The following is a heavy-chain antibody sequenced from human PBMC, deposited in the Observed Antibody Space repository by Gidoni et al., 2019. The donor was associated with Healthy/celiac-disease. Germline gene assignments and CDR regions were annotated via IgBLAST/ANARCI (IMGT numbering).Heavy chain of an antibody. CDR3: AKGGAPELLFSESFDY. CDR1: GFTFSSYG. V-gene: IGHV3-30*18. D-gene: IGHD1-26*01. Sequence: QVQLVESGGGVVQPGRSLRLSCAASGFTFSSYGMHWVRQAPGKGLEGVAVISYDGSNKYYADSVKGRFTISRDNSKNTLYLQMNSLRAEDTAVYYCAKGGAPELLFSESFDYWGQGTLVTVSS. J-gene: IGHJ4*02. CDR2: ISYDGSNK.